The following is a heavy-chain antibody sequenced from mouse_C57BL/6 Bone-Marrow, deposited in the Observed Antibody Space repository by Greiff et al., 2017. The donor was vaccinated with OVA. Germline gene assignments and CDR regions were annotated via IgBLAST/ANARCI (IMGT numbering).Heavy chain of an antibody. CDR1: GYTFTSYW. CDR2: IYPGSGST. D-gene: IGHD1-1*01. Sequence: QVQLQQPGAELVKPGASVKMSCKASGYTFTSYWITWVKQRPGQGLEWIGDIYPGSGSTNYNEKFKSKATLTVDTSSSTAYMQLSSLTSEDSAVYYCARSGDYYGLYYFDYGGQGTTLTVSS. J-gene: IGHJ2*01. V-gene: IGHV1-55*01. CDR3: ARSGDYYGLYYFDY.